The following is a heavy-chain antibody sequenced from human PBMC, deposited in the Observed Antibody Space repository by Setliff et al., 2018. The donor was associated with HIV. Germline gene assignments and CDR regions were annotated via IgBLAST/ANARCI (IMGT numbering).Heavy chain of an antibody. V-gene: IGHV4-61*02. CDR3: ARLRGSYDFSNWFDP. D-gene: IGHD3-3*01. CDR2: IHTSGST. Sequence: TLSLTCTVSVGSVSSGNHYWSWIRQPAGKGLEWIGRIHTSGSTNYNPSLKSRVTISVDTSRNQFSLRLNSVTAADTAVYYCARLRGSYDFSNWFDPWGQGTQVTVSS. J-gene: IGHJ5*02. CDR1: VGSVSSGNHY.